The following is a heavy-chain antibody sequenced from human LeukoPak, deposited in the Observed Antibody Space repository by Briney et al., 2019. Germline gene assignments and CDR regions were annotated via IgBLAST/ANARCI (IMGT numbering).Heavy chain of an antibody. J-gene: IGHJ4*02. D-gene: IGHD3-10*01. CDR1: GYTFTSYG. V-gene: IGHV1-18*01. Sequence: GASVKVSCKPSGYTFTSYGISRVRQAPGQGLEWMGWISAYNGNTNDAQKLQGRATMTTDTSTSTAYMELRSLRSDDTAVYYCARDRVLWFGELSIPFDYWGQGTLVTVSS. CDR3: ARDRVLWFGELSIPFDY. CDR2: ISAYNGNT.